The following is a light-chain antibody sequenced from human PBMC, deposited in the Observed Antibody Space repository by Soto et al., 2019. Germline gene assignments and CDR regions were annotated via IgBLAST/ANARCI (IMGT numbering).Light chain of an antibody. CDR2: DVS. J-gene: IGLJ2*01. CDR1: SSDVGGYNY. V-gene: IGLV2-11*01. CDR3: CSYAGSYTMV. Sequence: QSVLTQPRSVSGSPGQSVTISCTGTSSDVGGYNYVSWYQQHPGKAPKLMIYDVSKWPSGVPDRFSCSKSGNTASLTISGLQAEDEADYYCCSYAGSYTMVFGGGTKGTVL.